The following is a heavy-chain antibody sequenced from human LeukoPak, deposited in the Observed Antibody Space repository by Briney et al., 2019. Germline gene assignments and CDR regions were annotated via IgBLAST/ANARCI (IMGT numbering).Heavy chain of an antibody. D-gene: IGHD2-15*01. J-gene: IGHJ3*02. Sequence: SETLSLTCTVSNGPISSYYWSWIRQPPGQGLEWIAYMFYSGSTNYKPSLKSRVTISIDTSKNQFSLRLSSVTAADTAVYYCARGRGEVVIAAWDVFDIWGQGTMVTVPS. CDR2: MFYSGST. CDR3: ARGRGEVVIAAWDVFDI. CDR1: NGPISSYY. V-gene: IGHV4-59*08.